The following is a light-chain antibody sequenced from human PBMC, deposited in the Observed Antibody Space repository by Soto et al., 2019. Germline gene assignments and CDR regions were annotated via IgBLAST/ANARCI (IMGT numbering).Light chain of an antibody. Sequence: QSVLTEPSSVSGSPGQSITISCTGTISDVGAYNFVSWYQQYPGKAPKVMIYEVNNRPSGVSNRFSGSKSGNTASLTISGLQAEDEADYYCSSFTRSSTYVLGSGTKVNVL. V-gene: IGLV2-14*01. CDR2: EVN. CDR1: ISDVGAYNF. CDR3: SSFTRSSTYV. J-gene: IGLJ1*01.